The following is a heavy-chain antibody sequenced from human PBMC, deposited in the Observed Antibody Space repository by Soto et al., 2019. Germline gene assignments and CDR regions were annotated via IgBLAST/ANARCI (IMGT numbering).Heavy chain of an antibody. D-gene: IGHD6-19*01. CDR1: GFTFDDYA. CDR2: ISWDGGST. Sequence: GGSLRLSCAASGFTFDDYAMHWVRQAPGKGLEWVSLISWDGGSTYYADSVKGRFTISRANSKNSLYLQMNSLRAEDTALYYCAKDIAEYSSGWSLPAFDYWGQGTLVTVSS. CDR3: AKDIAEYSSGWSLPAFDY. J-gene: IGHJ4*01. V-gene: IGHV3-43D*03.